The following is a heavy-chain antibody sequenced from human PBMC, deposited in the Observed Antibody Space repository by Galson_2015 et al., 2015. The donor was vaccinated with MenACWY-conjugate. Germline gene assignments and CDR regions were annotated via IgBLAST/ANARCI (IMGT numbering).Heavy chain of an antibody. V-gene: IGHV5-51*01. D-gene: IGHD1-26*01. J-gene: IGHJ6*02. CDR1: GYSFTNYW. Sequence: QSGAEVKKPGESLTISCKGSGYSFTNYWIGRVRQMPGKGLEWMGLFNPANSETRYSPSFQGQVTISADESISTAYPQWTSLKASDTAMYYCARHPPGGRGLDVWGRGTTVTVSS. CDR2: FNPANSET. CDR3: ARHPPGGRGLDV.